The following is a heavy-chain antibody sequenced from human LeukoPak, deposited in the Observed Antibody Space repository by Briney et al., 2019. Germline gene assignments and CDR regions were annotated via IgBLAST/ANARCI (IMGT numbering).Heavy chain of an antibody. CDR1: GFTFSGHA. V-gene: IGHV3-23*01. CDR2: ISGGGGSV. Sequence: PGGSLRLSCAASGFTFSGHAMNWVRQAPGKGLEWVSGISGGGGSVYYADSVKGRFTISRDNAKNSLHLQINSLRDEDTAVYYCAIRGYYDTTYAYDYHAMDVWGQGTAVTVSS. J-gene: IGHJ6*02. CDR3: AIRGYYDTTYAYDYHAMDV. D-gene: IGHD3-22*01.